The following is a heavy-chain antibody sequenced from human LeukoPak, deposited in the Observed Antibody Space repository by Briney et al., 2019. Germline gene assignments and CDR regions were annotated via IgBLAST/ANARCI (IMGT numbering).Heavy chain of an antibody. D-gene: IGHD2-2*01. Sequence: EASVKVSCKASGYTFTGYYMHWVRQAPGQGLEWMGWINPNSGGTNYAQKFQGRVTMTRDTSISTAYMELSRLRSDDTAVYYCARALCSSTSCYSSPWFDPWGQGTLVTVSS. CDR3: ARALCSSTSCYSSPWFDP. CDR1: GYTFTGYY. J-gene: IGHJ5*02. CDR2: INPNSGGT. V-gene: IGHV1-2*02.